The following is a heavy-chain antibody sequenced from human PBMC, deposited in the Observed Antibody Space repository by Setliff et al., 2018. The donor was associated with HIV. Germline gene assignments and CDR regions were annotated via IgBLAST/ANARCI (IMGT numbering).Heavy chain of an antibody. Sequence: PSETLSLTCTVSGGSISSGSNYWSWIRQPAGKGLEWIGHIYTSGGTNYNPSLKSRVTIAVDRSKNQFSLKLSSATAADTAVYYCASSLYSSSSFDYWGQGMLVTVSS. CDR2: IYTSGGT. D-gene: IGHD6-6*01. CDR3: ASSLYSSSSFDY. V-gene: IGHV4-61*09. CDR1: GGSISSGSNY. J-gene: IGHJ4*02.